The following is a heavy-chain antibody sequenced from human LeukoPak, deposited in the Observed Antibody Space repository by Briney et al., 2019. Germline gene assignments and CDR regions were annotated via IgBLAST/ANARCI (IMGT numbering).Heavy chain of an antibody. V-gene: IGHV1-2*02. Sequence: ASVKVSCKASGYTFTGYYMHWVRQAPGQGLEWMGWINPNSGGTNYAQKLQGRVTMTTDTSTSTAYMELRSLRSDDTAVYYCARGLGGDYDLAHWGQGTLVTVSS. CDR2: INPNSGGT. J-gene: IGHJ5*02. CDR3: ARGLGGDYDLAH. D-gene: IGHD4-17*01. CDR1: GYTFTGYY.